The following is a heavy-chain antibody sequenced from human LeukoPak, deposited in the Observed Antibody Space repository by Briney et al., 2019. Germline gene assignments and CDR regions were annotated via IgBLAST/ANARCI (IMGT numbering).Heavy chain of an antibody. CDR2: IKSDGSSA. J-gene: IGHJ6*02. Sequence: PGGSLRLSCAASGFTFSSYWMHWVRQAPGKGLVWVSRIKSDGSSASYAESVKGRFTISRDNAKNTLYLQMNSLRAEDTAVYYCARVRSNYYGMDVWGQGTTVTVSS. V-gene: IGHV3-74*01. CDR1: GFTFSSYW. CDR3: ARVRSNYYGMDV. D-gene: IGHD2/OR15-2a*01.